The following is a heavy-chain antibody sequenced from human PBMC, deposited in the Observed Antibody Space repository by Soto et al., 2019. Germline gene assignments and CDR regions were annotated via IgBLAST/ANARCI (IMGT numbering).Heavy chain of an antibody. CDR3: ARSWVEMATIYYYYAMDV. J-gene: IGHJ6*02. Sequence: QVQLQQWGAELLKPSETLSLTCAVYGGSFNGYYWSWIRQPPGKGLEWIGEINHSGSSNYNPSLKSRVTISVDTSKYQFSLKLSSVTAADTAVYYCARSWVEMATIYYYYAMDVWGQGTTVTVSS. CDR2: INHSGSS. D-gene: IGHD5-12*01. V-gene: IGHV4-34*01. CDR1: GGSFNGYY.